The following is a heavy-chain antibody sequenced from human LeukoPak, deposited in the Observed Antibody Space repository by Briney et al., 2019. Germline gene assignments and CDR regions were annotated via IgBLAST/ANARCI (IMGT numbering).Heavy chain of an antibody. CDR2: IIPIFGTA. D-gene: IGHD5-18*01. CDR3: ARDSHLPPYSYGYYFDY. J-gene: IGHJ4*02. CDR1: GGTFSSYA. Sequence: SVKVSCKASGGTFSSYAISWVRQAPGQGLEWMGGIIPIFGTANYAQKLQGRVTITADESTSTAYMELSSLRSEDTAVYYCARDSHLPPYSYGYYFDYWGQGTLVTVSS. V-gene: IGHV1-69*13.